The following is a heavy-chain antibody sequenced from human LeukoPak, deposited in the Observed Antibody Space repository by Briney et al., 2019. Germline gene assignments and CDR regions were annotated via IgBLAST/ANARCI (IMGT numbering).Heavy chain of an antibody. Sequence: SETLSLTCTVSGGSFSNGDSYWTWIRQPPGKGLEWIGRVFVSGSTNYNPSLKSRVTMSVDTSKNQFSLKLSSVTAADTAVYYCARDITYSTSSDPIDYWGXGILXTVSS. CDR2: VFVSGST. J-gene: IGHJ4*01. CDR3: ARDITYSTSSDPIDY. V-gene: IGHV4-61*08. D-gene: IGHD6-6*01. CDR1: GGSFSNGDSY.